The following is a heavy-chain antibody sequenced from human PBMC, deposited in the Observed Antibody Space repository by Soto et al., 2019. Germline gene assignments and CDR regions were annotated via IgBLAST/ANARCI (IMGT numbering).Heavy chain of an antibody. J-gene: IGHJ3*02. CDR2: IIPIFGTA. Sequence: SLKVSCKASGGTFSSYAISWVRQAPGQGLEWMGGIIPIFGTANYAQKFQGRVTVTADKSTSTAYMELSSLRSEDTAVYYCARALTVAVDAFDIWGQGTMVTVSS. CDR3: ARALTVAVDAFDI. V-gene: IGHV1-69*06. D-gene: IGHD6-19*01. CDR1: GGTFSSYA.